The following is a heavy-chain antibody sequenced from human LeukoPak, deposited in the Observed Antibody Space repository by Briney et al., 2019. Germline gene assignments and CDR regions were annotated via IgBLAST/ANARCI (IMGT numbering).Heavy chain of an antibody. CDR1: GFTLCSNY. Sequence: GGSLRLSCAASGFTLCSNYMSWVRQAPGKGLEWVSVIYSDGTTYYAASVKGRFTISRDISKNTLYLQMNSLRGEDTAMYYCARDFLDWGTRTGAFDIWGQGTMVSVSS. CDR3: ARDFLDWGTRTGAFDI. D-gene: IGHD1-14*01. J-gene: IGHJ3*02. V-gene: IGHV3-66*01. CDR2: IYSDGTT.